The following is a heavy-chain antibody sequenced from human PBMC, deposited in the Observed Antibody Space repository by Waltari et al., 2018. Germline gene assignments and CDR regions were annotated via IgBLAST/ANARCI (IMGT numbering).Heavy chain of an antibody. CDR2: IYYSGST. D-gene: IGHD3-9*01. CDR3: ARAGGSVLRYFDWLSTSYYYYGMDV. Sequence: QVQLQESGPGLVKPSETLSLTCTVSGGSISSYYWSWIRQPPGKGLAWIGYIYYSGSTNYNPSLKSRVTISVDTSKNQFSLKLSSVTAADTAVYYCARAGGSVLRYFDWLSTSYYYYGMDVWGQGTTVTVSS. CDR1: GGSISSYY. V-gene: IGHV4-59*01. J-gene: IGHJ6*02.